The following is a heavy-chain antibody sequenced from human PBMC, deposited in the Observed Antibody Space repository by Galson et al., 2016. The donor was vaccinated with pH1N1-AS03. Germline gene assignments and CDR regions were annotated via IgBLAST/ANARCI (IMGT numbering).Heavy chain of an antibody. V-gene: IGHV2-5*02. D-gene: IGHD4-23*01. Sequence: PALVKPTQTLTLTCTLSGFSHSASGVAVAWIRQPPGKALEWLALIYWDDDKRYSPSLRDKLTLTKDISTNQVVLTRTNMDPVDTATYYCAHRHGGNSHYFGYWGPGTLVTVSS. CDR1: GFSHSASGVA. CDR3: AHRHGGNSHYFGY. J-gene: IGHJ4*02. CDR2: IYWDDDK.